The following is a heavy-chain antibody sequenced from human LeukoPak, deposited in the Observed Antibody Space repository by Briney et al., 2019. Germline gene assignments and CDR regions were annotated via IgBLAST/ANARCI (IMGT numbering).Heavy chain of an antibody. V-gene: IGHV3-20*04. CDR1: GFAFDDYG. CDR3: AKDEVVPGYYYTDV. D-gene: IGHD2-2*01. CDR2: INWNGDTI. Sequence: GGSLRLSCAASGFAFDDYGMTWVRQAPGKGLEWVSGINWNGDTIGYADSVKGRFTISRDNAKNSLYLQMNSLRAEDTAVYYCAKDEVVPGYYYTDVWGRGTTVTISS. J-gene: IGHJ6*03.